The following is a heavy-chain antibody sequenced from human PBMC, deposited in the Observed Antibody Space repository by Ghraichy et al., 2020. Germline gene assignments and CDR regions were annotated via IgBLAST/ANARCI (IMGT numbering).Heavy chain of an antibody. CDR2: ISYDGSNK. D-gene: IGHD3-10*01. CDR3: AKAVGSFGYYYYGMDV. CDR1: GFTFSSYG. V-gene: IGHV3-30*18. J-gene: IGHJ6*02. Sequence: GGSLRLSCAASGFTFSSYGMHWVRQAPGKGLEWVAVISYDGSNKYYADSVKGRFTISRDNSKNTLYLQMNSLRAEDTAVYYCAKAVGSFGYYYYGMDVWGQGTTVTVSS.